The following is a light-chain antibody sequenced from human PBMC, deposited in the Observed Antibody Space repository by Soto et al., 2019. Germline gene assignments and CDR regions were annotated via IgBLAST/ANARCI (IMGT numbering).Light chain of an antibody. Sequence: EIVLTQSPGTLSLSPGERATLSCRASQSVSSSYLAWYQQKPGQAPRLLIYGASSRATGIPDRFSGSGSGTDFTLTISRLEPEHFAEYYCQHYGSSPPNTFGQGTKVEIK. CDR1: QSVSSSY. V-gene: IGKV3-20*01. CDR3: QHYGSSPPNT. J-gene: IGKJ1*01. CDR2: GAS.